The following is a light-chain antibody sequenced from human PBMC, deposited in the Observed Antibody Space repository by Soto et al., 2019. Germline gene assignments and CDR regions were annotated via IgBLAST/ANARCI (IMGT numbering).Light chain of an antibody. Sequence: EIVMTQSPATLSVSPGERATLSCRASQSVATNLAWYQQKPGQPPRLLIYGASTRATGIPARFSGSGSGTEFTLTISSLQPEDFATYYCLHHNNYPLTFGQGTKVDIK. CDR3: LHHNNYPLT. CDR1: QSVATN. CDR2: GAS. J-gene: IGKJ1*01. V-gene: IGKV3-15*01.